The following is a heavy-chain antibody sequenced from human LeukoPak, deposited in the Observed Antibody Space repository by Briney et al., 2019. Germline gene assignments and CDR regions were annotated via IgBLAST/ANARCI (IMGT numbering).Heavy chain of an antibody. CDR2: IYTSGST. J-gene: IGHJ4*02. CDR3: ARHKAYDFWSGYQDSLDY. D-gene: IGHD3-3*01. CDR1: GGSISSGGYY. V-gene: IGHV4-61*02. Sequence: SQTLSLTCTVSGGSISSGGYYWSWIRQPAGKGLEWIGRIYTSGSTNYNPSLKSRVTISVDTSKNQFSLKLSSVTAADTAVYYCARHKAYDFWSGYQDSLDYWGQGTLVTVSS.